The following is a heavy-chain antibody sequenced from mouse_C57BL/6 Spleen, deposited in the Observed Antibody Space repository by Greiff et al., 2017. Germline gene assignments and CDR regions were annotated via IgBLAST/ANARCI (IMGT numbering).Heavy chain of an antibody. CDR2: IYPGDGDT. J-gene: IGHJ1*03. V-gene: IGHV1-82*01. Sequence: QVQLQQSGPELVKPGASVKISCKASGYAFSSSWMNWVKQRPGKGLEWIGRIYPGDGDTNYNGKFKGKATLTADKSSSTAYMQLSSLTSEDSAVYFCARGIPYYYGSSYGYFDVWGTGTTVTVSS. CDR3: ARGIPYYYGSSYGYFDV. CDR1: GYAFSSSW. D-gene: IGHD1-1*01.